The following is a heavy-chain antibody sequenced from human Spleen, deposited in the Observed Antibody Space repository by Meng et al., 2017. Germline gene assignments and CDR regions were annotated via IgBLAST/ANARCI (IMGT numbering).Heavy chain of an antibody. D-gene: IGHD6-19*01. CDR3: ATLGLGWSGFDF. CDR2: IDHSGST. CDR1: GGSISSTNW. J-gene: IGHJ4*02. V-gene: IGHV4-4*02. Sequence: QVQLQESGPGLVKPSGTLSLTCAVSGGSISSTNWWGWVRQPPGKGLEWIGEIDHSGSTNYNPSLKSRVTISVDTSSNQFSLELTSVTAADTAVYYCATLGLGWSGFDFWGQGTLVTVSS.